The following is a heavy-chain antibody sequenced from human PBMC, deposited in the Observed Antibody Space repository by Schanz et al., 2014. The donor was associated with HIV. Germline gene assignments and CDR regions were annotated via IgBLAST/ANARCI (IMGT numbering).Heavy chain of an antibody. CDR2: IMPILGTA. Sequence: QVPLVQSGAEVKKPGSSVKVSCKASGGTFMTYAISWVRQAPGQGLEWMGGIMPILGTANYAQQLQGRVTITADESTSTAYMELSSLRLEDTAVYYCAREGGNLVEGGYFFDYWGQGTLVTVSS. CDR1: GGTFMTYA. V-gene: IGHV1-69*01. D-gene: IGHD2-15*01. CDR3: AREGGNLVEGGYFFDY. J-gene: IGHJ4*02.